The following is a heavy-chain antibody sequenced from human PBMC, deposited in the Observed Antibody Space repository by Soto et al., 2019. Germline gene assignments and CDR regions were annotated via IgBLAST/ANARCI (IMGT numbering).Heavy chain of an antibody. CDR1: GFTFSSYG. V-gene: IGHV3-33*01. CDR3: ARDSSPYYFDY. J-gene: IGHJ4*02. CDR2: IWYDGSNK. Sequence: QVQLVESGGGVVQPGRSLRLSCAASGFTFSSYGMHWVRQAPGKGLEWVAVIWYDGSNKYYADSVKGRFTISRDNSKNTLYLQMNSLRAEDTAVYYCARDSSPYYFDYWGQGTLVTVSS.